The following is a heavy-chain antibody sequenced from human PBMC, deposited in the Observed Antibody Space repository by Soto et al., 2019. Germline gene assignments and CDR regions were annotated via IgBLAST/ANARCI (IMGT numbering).Heavy chain of an antibody. CDR1: GGSIRSDDCY. CDR2: IFFSGNT. Sequence: QVQLQESGPGLVETSQTLSLPCSVSGGSIRSDDCYWSWIRQHPGKGLEWIGNIFFSGNTYYNPPLKSRVSISLDTSKSQFSLRVTSVTAADTAVYYCSSLRGSWTNFLFDNWGQGSLVTVSS. J-gene: IGHJ4*02. V-gene: IGHV4-31*03. CDR3: SSLRGSWTNFLFDN. D-gene: IGHD3-10*01.